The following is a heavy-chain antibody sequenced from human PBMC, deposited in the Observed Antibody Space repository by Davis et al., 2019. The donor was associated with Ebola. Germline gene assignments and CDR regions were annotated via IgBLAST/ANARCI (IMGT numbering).Heavy chain of an antibody. J-gene: IGHJ6*02. CDR3: ARDGVGVRGVNYYGMDV. Sequence: PGGSLRLSCAASGFTVSSNYMSWVRQAPGKGLEWVSVIYSGGSTYYADSVKGRFTISRDNSKNTLYLQMNSLRAEDTAVYYCARDGVGVRGVNYYGMDVWGQGTTVTVSS. CDR1: GFTVSSNY. D-gene: IGHD3-10*01. V-gene: IGHV3-66*01. CDR2: IYSGGST.